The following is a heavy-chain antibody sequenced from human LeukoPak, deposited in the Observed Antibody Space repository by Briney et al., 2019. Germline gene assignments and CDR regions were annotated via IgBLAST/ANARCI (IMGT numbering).Heavy chain of an antibody. CDR1: GFTFSDYY. D-gene: IGHD2-21*02. J-gene: IGHJ3*02. V-gene: IGHV3-11*05. CDR2: ISSSSSYT. CDR3: ARDRHAVVTESNDAFDI. Sequence: PGGSLRLSCAASGFTFSDYYMSWIRQAQGKGLEWVSYISSSSSYTNYADSVKGRFTISRDNAKNSLYLQMNSLRAKDTAVYYCARDRHAVVTESNDAFDIWGQGTMVTVSS.